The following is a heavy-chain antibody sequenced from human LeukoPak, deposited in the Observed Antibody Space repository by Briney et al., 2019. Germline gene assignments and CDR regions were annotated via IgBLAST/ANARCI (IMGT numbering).Heavy chain of an antibody. Sequence: GESLKISCKGSGYSFTSYWIGWVRQMPGKGLEWMGIIYPGDSDTRYSPCFQGQVTISADKSISTAYLQWSSLKASDTAMYYCARQGQLLWFGELYYYMDVWGKGTTVTVSS. CDR3: ARQGQLLWFGELYYYMDV. D-gene: IGHD3-10*01. CDR2: IYPGDSDT. V-gene: IGHV5-51*01. J-gene: IGHJ6*03. CDR1: GYSFTSYW.